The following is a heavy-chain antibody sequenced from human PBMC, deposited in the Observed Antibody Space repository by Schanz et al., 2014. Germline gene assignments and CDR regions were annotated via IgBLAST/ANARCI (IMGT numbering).Heavy chain of an antibody. CDR1: GFTFSSYA. D-gene: IGHD6-13*01. Sequence: EVQLLESGGGLVRPGGSLRLSCAASGFTFSSYAMSWVRQAPGKGLEWVSSISSSGSYIHYADSVKGRFTISRDNAKNTLYLQMNSLRAEDTAVYYCAREQIMAAAGLVDYWGHGTLVTVSA. V-gene: IGHV3-21*04. CDR2: ISSSGSYI. J-gene: IGHJ4*01. CDR3: AREQIMAAAGLVDY.